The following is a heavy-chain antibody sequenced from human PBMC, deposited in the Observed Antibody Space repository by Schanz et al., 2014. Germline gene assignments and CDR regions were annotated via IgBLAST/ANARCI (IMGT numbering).Heavy chain of an antibody. Sequence: VQLLESGGALEQPGGSLRLSCAASGITFSDYAMSWVRQAPGKGLEWVALISYDGNNKYYADSVKGRFTISRDNSKNTLYLRMISLRAEDTAMFYCAREIPAGGHFDYWGQGTLVSVSS. V-gene: IGHV3-30*04. CDR2: ISYDGNNK. D-gene: IGHD2-15*01. J-gene: IGHJ4*02. CDR3: AREIPAGGHFDY. CDR1: GITFSDYA.